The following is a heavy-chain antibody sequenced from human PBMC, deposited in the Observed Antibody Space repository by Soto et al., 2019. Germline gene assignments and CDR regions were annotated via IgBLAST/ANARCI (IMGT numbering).Heavy chain of an antibody. CDR1: GGSFSGYY. J-gene: IGHJ6*03. D-gene: IGHD2-2*01. CDR3: ARGPKDIVVVPAANGMGYYYYYMDV. V-gene: IGHV4-34*01. CDR2: INHSGST. Sequence: SETLSLTCAVYGGSFSGYYWSWIRQPPGKGLEWIGEINHSGSTNYNPSLKSRVTISVDTSKNQFSLKLSSVTAADTAVYYCARGPKDIVVVPAANGMGYYYYYMDVWGKGTTVTVSS.